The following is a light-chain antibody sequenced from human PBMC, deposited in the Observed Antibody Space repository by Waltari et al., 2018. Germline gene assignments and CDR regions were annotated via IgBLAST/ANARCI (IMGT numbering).Light chain of an antibody. V-gene: IGKV4-1*01. CDR1: QNILYRSNNKNY. CDR2: CAS. J-gene: IGKJ4*01. CDR3: QQYYDTAIT. Sequence: DIVMTQSPDSLAVSLGERANIKCKSSQNILYRSNNKNYLAWYQQKPGQPPKLLFHCASTRESGVPDRFSGGGSGTEFTLTIRSVQAEDVAIYYCQQYYDTAITFGGGTKVEIK.